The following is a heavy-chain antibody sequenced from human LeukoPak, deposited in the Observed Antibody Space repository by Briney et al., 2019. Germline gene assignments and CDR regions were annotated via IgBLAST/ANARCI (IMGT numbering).Heavy chain of an antibody. CDR3: ARALYSPYYFDY. Sequence: GGSLRLSCAASGLTFSSYSMNWVRQAPGKGLEWVSSISSSSSYIYYADSVKGRFTISRDNAKNSLYLQMNSLRAEDTAVYYCARALYSPYYFDYWGQGTLVTVSS. CDR1: GLTFSSYS. D-gene: IGHD2-21*01. CDR2: ISSSSSYI. V-gene: IGHV3-21*01. J-gene: IGHJ4*02.